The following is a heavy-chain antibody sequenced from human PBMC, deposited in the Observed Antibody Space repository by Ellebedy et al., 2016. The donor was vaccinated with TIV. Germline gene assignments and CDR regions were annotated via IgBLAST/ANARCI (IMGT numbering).Heavy chain of an antibody. V-gene: IGHV3-15*01. CDR1: GFTFSNAW. Sequence: GESLKISCAASGFTFSNAWMSWVRQAPGKGLEWVGRIKSKTDGGTTDYAAPVKGRFTISRDDSKNTLYLQMNSLKTEDTAVYYCTTEGSSSSQKVDNGMDVWGQGTTVTVSS. J-gene: IGHJ6*02. D-gene: IGHD6-13*01. CDR2: IKSKTDGGTT. CDR3: TTEGSSSSQKVDNGMDV.